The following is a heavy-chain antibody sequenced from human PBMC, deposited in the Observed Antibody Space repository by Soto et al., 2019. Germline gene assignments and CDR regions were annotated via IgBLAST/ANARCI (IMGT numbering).Heavy chain of an antibody. Sequence: QLQLQESGPGLVKPSETLSLTCTVSGGSISSSSYYWGWIRQPPGKGLEWIGSIYYSGSTYYNPSLKSRVTISVDTSKNQFSLKLSSVTAADTAVYYCARHRGGSYPYYFDYWGQGTLVTVSS. CDR1: GGSISSSSYY. V-gene: IGHV4-39*01. D-gene: IGHD1-26*01. CDR3: ARHRGGSYPYYFDY. J-gene: IGHJ4*02. CDR2: IYYSGST.